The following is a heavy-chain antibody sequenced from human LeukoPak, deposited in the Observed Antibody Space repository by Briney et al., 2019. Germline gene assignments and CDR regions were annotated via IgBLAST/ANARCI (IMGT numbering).Heavy chain of an antibody. V-gene: IGHV4-61*02. CDR2: IYTSGST. CDR3: AGAHRDSGSYYMRD. Sequence: PSQTLSLTCTVSGGSISRGSYYWSWIRQPAGKGLEWIGSIYTSGSTNYNPSLKSQVTLSVDTSKNQFSMKLNSVTAADTAVYYCAGAHRDSGSYYMRDWGQGTLVTVSS. CDR1: GGSISRGSYY. J-gene: IGHJ4*01. D-gene: IGHD1-26*01.